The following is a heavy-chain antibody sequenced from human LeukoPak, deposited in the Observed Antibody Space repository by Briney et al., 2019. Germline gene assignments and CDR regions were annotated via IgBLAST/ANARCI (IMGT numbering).Heavy chain of an antibody. Sequence: GSSVKVSCKASGGTFSSYAISWVRQAPGQGLEWMGRIIPILGIANYAQKFQGRVTITADKSTSAAYMELSSLRSEDTAVYYCARDKRFLGERAYDILTGYYRDPLGYWGQGTLVTVSS. D-gene: IGHD3-9*01. CDR2: IIPILGIA. CDR1: GGTFSSYA. CDR3: ARDKRFLGERAYDILTGYYRDPLGY. J-gene: IGHJ4*02. V-gene: IGHV1-69*04.